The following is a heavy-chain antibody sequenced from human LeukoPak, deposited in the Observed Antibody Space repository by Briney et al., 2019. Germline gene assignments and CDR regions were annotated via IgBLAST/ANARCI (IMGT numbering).Heavy chain of an antibody. V-gene: IGHV3-48*01. D-gene: IGHD5-24*01. Sequence: GGSLRLSCAASGFTFSDYSMNWVRQAPGKGLEWISYIGIDSGNTNYADSVKGRFTISGDKAKNSLYLQMNSLRVEDTAVYYCVRDYKYALYNWGQGTLVTVSS. CDR3: VRDYKYALYN. CDR1: GFTFSDYS. CDR2: IGIDSGNT. J-gene: IGHJ4*02.